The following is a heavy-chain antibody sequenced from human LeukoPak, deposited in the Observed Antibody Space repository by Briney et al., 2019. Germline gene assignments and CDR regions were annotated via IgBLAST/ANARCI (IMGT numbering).Heavy chain of an antibody. Sequence: SVKVSCKASGFTFTSSAVQRVRQARGQRLEWIGWIVVGSGNTNYAQKFQGRVTFSRDMSTGTAYMELSSLRSEDTAVYYCAAASTYCSSTSCSTEYWGQGTLVTVSS. J-gene: IGHJ4*02. D-gene: IGHD2-2*02. V-gene: IGHV1-58*01. CDR1: GFTFTSSA. CDR3: AAASTYCSSTSCSTEY. CDR2: IVVGSGNT.